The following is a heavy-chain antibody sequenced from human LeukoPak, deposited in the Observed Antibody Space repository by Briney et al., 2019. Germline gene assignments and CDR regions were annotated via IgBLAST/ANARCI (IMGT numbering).Heavy chain of an antibody. V-gene: IGHV3-74*01. CDR2: ISSDGSST. J-gene: IGHJ3*02. D-gene: IGHD3-10*01. CDR1: GFTFSTYW. CDR3: ARELVMVRGGTPTNAFDI. Sequence: GGSLRLSCEASGFTFSTYWMHWVRQAPGKGLVWVSRISSDGSSTTYADSVKGRVTISRDTAKNMLYLQMKSLRAEDTAVYYCARELVMVRGGTPTNAFDIWGQGTTVTVSS.